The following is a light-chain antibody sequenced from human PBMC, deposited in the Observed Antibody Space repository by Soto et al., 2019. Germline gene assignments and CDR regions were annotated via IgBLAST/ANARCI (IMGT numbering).Light chain of an antibody. CDR2: GNS. Sequence: QSVLTQPPSVSGAPGQRVTISCTGSSSNIGADYDAHWYQQVPGTAPKLLIYGNSNRPSGVPERFSGSRSGTSASLAITGLQADDEADYYCQAYDSSLSGCVFGTGTKVTVL. J-gene: IGLJ1*01. V-gene: IGLV1-40*01. CDR1: SSNIGADYD. CDR3: QAYDSSLSGCV.